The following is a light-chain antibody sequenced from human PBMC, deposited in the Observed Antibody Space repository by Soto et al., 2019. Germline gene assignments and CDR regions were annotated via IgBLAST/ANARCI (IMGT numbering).Light chain of an antibody. V-gene: IGLV1-40*01. J-gene: IGLJ7*01. CDR2: GNS. CDR3: QFYDSSLSGAV. Sequence: QSVLTQPPSVSGAPGQRVTISCTGSSSNIGAGYDVHWYQQLPGTAPKLLIYGNSNRPSGVPDRFSGSNSGTSASLAITGLQTEDEADYYCQFYDSSLSGAVFGGGTQLTVL. CDR1: SSNIGAGYD.